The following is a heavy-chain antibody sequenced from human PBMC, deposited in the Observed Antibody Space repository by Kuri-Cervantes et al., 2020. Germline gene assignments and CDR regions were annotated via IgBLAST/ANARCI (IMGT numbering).Heavy chain of an antibody. CDR3: ARALGGSDGTDY. D-gene: IGHD3-16*01. CDR1: GFTFSSYA. Sequence: GESLKSSCAASGFTFSSYAMSWVRQATGKGLEWVSAISGSGGSTYYADSVKGRFTISRDNSKNTLYRQMKSLRAEDTAVYYCARALGGSDGTDYWGQGTLVTVSS. J-gene: IGHJ4*02. V-gene: IGHV3-23*01. CDR2: ISGSGGST.